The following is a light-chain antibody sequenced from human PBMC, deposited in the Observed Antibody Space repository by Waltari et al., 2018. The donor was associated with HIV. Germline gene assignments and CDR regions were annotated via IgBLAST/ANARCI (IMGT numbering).Light chain of an antibody. CDR3: SSYASGSSIWV. J-gene: IGLJ3*02. CDR2: DVS. Sequence: QSALTQPASVSGSPGQSITISCTVTSGDIGGYNSVSWYQQHPDKAPKVLIYDVSSRPSGVSTRFYGSKSGNTASLTISGLQAEDEAEYYCSSYASGSSIWVCGGGTKLTVL. V-gene: IGLV2-14*03. CDR1: SGDIGGYNS.